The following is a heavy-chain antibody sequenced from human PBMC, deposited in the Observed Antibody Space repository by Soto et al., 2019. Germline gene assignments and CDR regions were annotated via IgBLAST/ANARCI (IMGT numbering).Heavy chain of an antibody. D-gene: IGHD3-3*01. Sequence: VESLKISCKGSGYSFTSYWIGWVRQMPGKGLEWMGIIYPGDSDTRYSPSFQGQVTISADKSISTAYLQWSSLKASDTAMYYCATLGITRVTIVGVAPTGMDGWGKGTKGTVGS. CDR1: GYSFTSYW. J-gene: IGHJ6*04. CDR3: ATLGITRVTIVGVAPTGMDG. CDR2: IYPGDSDT. V-gene: IGHV5-51*01.